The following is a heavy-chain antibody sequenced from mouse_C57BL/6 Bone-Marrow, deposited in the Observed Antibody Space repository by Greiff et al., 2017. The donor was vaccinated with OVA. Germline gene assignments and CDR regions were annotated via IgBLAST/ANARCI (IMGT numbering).Heavy chain of an antibody. CDR2: INYDGSST. V-gene: IGHV5-16*01. J-gene: IGHJ4*01. CDR1: GFTFSDYY. CDR3: ARVYSNYVYYAMDY. Sequence: EVKLVESEGGLVQPGSSMKLSCTASGFTFSDYYMAWVRQVPEKGLEWVANINYDGSSTYYLDSLKSRFIISRDKAKNILYLQMSSLKSEDTATYYCARVYSNYVYYAMDYWGQGTSVTVSS. D-gene: IGHD2-5*01.